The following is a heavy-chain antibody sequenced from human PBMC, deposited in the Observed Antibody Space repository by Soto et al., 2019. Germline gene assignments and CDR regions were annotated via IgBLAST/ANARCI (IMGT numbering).Heavy chain of an antibody. CDR3: ARHTYYDFWSGYRPLYYMDV. Sequence: PSETLSLTCTVSGGSIISYYWSWIRQPTGKGLEWIGYIYYSGSTNYNPSLKSRVTISVDTSKNQFSLKLSSVTAADTAVYYCARHTYYDFWSGYRPLYYMDVWGKGTTVTVSS. D-gene: IGHD3-3*01. J-gene: IGHJ6*03. V-gene: IGHV4-59*08. CDR1: GGSIISYY. CDR2: IYYSGST.